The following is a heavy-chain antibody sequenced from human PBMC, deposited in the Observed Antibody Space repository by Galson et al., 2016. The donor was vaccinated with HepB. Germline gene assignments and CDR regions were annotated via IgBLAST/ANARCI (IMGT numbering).Heavy chain of an antibody. Sequence: SLRLSCAAYGLSVSNDYMSWVRQAPGEGLESVAFIWYDGTNKFYADSVKGRFTISRDNSKNTLHLQMNSLRAEDTAVYYCVKPNTAGPSSYFDWWGQGTLVTVSS. D-gene: IGHD5-18*01. CDR1: GLSVSNDY. V-gene: IGHV3-30*02. J-gene: IGHJ4*02. CDR2: IWYDGTNK. CDR3: VKPNTAGPSSYFDW.